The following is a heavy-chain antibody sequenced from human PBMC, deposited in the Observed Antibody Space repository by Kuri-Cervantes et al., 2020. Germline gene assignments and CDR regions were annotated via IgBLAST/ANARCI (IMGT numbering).Heavy chain of an antibody. CDR1: GFTFSHAW. Sequence: GGSLRLSCATSGFTFSHAWMSWVRQAPGKGLEWVSGISGSGGSTYYAESVKGRFTISRDNSKNTLYLQMNNLRAEDTAVYYCAKGVRFGELLSSYGYWGQGTLVTVSS. CDR2: ISGSGGST. J-gene: IGHJ4*02. D-gene: IGHD3-10*01. CDR3: AKGVRFGELLSSYGY. V-gene: IGHV3-23*01.